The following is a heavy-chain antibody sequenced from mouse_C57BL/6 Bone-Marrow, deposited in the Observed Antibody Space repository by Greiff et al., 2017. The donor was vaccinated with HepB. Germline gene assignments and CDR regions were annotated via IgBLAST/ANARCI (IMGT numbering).Heavy chain of an antibody. Sequence: EVNVVESGGGLVQPGGSLKLSCAASGFTFSDYGMAWVRQAPRKGPEWVAFISNLAYSIYYADTVTGRFTISRENAKNTLYLEMSSLRSEDTAMYYCARRDGYSYYYAMDYWGQGTSVTVSS. CDR3: ARRDGYSYYYAMDY. V-gene: IGHV5-15*01. CDR2: ISNLAYSI. CDR1: GFTFSDYG. J-gene: IGHJ4*01. D-gene: IGHD2-3*01.